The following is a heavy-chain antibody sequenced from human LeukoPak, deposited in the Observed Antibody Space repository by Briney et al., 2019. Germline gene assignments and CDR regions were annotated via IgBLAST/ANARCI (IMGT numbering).Heavy chain of an antibody. CDR2: IYPGDSDT. D-gene: IGHD3-10*01. CDR1: GYSFTNYW. V-gene: IGHV5-51*01. CDR3: ARQYGSGSYDY. J-gene: IGHJ4*02. Sequence: GESLKISCKGSGYSFTNYWIGWVRQMPGKGLEWMGIIYPGDSDTKYSPPFQGQVTISADKSINSAYLQWSSLKASDTAMYYCARQYGSGSYDYWGQGTLVTVSS.